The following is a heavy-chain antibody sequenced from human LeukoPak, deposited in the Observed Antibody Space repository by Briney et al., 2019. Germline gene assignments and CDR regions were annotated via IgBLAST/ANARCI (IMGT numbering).Heavy chain of an antibody. CDR3: ARRVVRGVPDV. CDR1: GGSFSGYY. CDR2: INHSGST. Sequence: SETLSLTCAVYGGSFSGYYWSWIRQPPGKGLEWIGEINHSGSTNYNPSLKSRVTISVDTSKNQFSLKLSSVTAADTAVYYCARRVVRGVPDVWGQGTTVTVSS. V-gene: IGHV4-34*01. D-gene: IGHD3-10*02. J-gene: IGHJ6*02.